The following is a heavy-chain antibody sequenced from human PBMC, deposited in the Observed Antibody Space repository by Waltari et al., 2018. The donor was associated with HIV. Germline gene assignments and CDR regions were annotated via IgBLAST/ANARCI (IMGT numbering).Heavy chain of an antibody. Sequence: QVQLQESGPGLVKASETLSLTCTVSGGSISSYYWSWIRQPAGKGLEWIGRIYTSGSTNYNSSLTSRVTMSIDASKNQFFLKRSSVTAADTAVYYCAREYCSSTSCSPNGRLGAFDIWGQGTMVTVSS. CDR2: IYTSGST. CDR1: GGSISSYY. CDR3: AREYCSSTSCSPNGRLGAFDI. J-gene: IGHJ3*02. D-gene: IGHD2-2*01. V-gene: IGHV4-4*07.